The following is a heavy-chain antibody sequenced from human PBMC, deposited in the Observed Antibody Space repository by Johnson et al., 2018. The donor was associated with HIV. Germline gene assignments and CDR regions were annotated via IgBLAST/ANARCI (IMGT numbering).Heavy chain of an antibody. J-gene: IGHJ3*02. D-gene: IGHD2-15*01. Sequence: VQLVESGGGLVQPGGSLRLSCAASGFSFNNYWMSWVRQAPGKGLEWVANIKEDGSERYYVDSVKGRLTISRDNPKNTLYLQMNSLRAEDTAVYYCAKDAYCSGGRCYGFGAFDIWGQGTMVTVSS. CDR1: GFSFNNYW. V-gene: IGHV3-7*03. CDR2: IKEDGSER. CDR3: AKDAYCSGGRCYGFGAFDI.